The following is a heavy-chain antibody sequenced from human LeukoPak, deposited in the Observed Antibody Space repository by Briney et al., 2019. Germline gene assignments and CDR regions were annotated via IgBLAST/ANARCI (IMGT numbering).Heavy chain of an antibody. CDR1: GFTFGGYA. D-gene: IGHD2-15*01. CDR2: IRSNTYGGTS. Sequence: GGSLRLSCTTSGFTFGGYALSWVRQAPGKGLEWVGSIRSNTYGGTSEYAASVTGRFTISRDDSNSIAYLQMRSLKTDDTAVYYCTRDRVVASTSYYYYCGMDVWGQGATVTVSS. V-gene: IGHV3-49*04. J-gene: IGHJ6*02. CDR3: TRDRVVASTSYYYYCGMDV.